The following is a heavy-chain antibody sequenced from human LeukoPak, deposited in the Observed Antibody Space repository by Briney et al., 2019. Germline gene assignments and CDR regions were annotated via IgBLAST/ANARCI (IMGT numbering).Heavy chain of an antibody. V-gene: IGHV3-48*03. Sequence: GGSLRLSCAASGFTFSSYEMNWVRQAPGKGLEWLSYISNSGTTIYYADSVKGRFTISRDNAKNSLFLQMNSLRAEDTAFYYCARDAHSAHDYWGQGTQVTVSS. CDR1: GFTFSSYE. J-gene: IGHJ4*02. CDR3: ARDAHSAHDY. CDR2: ISNSGTTI. D-gene: IGHD1-26*01.